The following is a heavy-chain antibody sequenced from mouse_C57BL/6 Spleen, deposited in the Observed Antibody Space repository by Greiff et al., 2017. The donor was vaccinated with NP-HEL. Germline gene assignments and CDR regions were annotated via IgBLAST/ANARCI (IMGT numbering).Heavy chain of an antibody. CDR1: GFTFSDYY. Sequence: EVQLQESEGGLVQPGSSMKLSCTASGFTFSDYYMAWVRQVPEKGLEWVANINYDGSSTYYLDSLKSRFIISRDNAKNILYLQMSSLKSEDTATYYCAREGNYGSHYYAMDYWGQGTSVTVSS. J-gene: IGHJ4*01. CDR2: INYDGSST. D-gene: IGHD1-1*01. V-gene: IGHV5-16*01. CDR3: AREGNYGSHYYAMDY.